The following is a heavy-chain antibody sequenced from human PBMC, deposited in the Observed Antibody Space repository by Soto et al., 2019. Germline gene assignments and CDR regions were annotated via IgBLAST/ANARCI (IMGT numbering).Heavy chain of an antibody. CDR2: ISYDGSNK. V-gene: IGHV3-30-3*01. CDR1: GFTFSSYA. CDR3: ARERSEAAGTLSPWFDP. Sequence: QVQLVESGGGVVQPGRSLRLSCAASGFTFSSYAMHWVRQAPGKGLEWVAVISYDGSNKYYADSVKGRFTISRDNSKNTLYLQMNSLRAEDTAVYYCARERSEAAGTLSPWFDPWGQGTLVTVSS. J-gene: IGHJ5*02. D-gene: IGHD6-13*01.